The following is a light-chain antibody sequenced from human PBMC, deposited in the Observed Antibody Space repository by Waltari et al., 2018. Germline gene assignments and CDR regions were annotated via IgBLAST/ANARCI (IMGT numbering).Light chain of an antibody. J-gene: IGKJ2*01. CDR3: QQYNDWST. Sequence: EIVMTQSPATLSVSPGERATLSCRASQSVSRNLAWYQQKPGQAPRLLIYGASTRATGIPARFSGSGSGTEFTLTISSLQPDDFATYYCQQYNDWSTFGQGTKLEI. V-gene: IGKV3-15*01. CDR1: QSVSRN. CDR2: GAS.